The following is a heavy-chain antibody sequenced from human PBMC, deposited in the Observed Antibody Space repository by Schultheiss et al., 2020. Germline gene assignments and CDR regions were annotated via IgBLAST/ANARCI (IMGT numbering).Heavy chain of an antibody. J-gene: IGHJ1*01. CDR2: IYHSGST. CDR3: ARNCGGDCSYFQH. CDR1: GGSFSGYY. Sequence: SETLSLTCAVYGGSFSGYYWGWIRQPPGKGLEWIGEIYHSGSTNYNPSLKSRVTISVDTSKNQFSLKLSSVTAADTAVYYCARNCGGDCSYFQHWGQGTLVTVSS. D-gene: IGHD2-21*02. V-gene: IGHV4-34*01.